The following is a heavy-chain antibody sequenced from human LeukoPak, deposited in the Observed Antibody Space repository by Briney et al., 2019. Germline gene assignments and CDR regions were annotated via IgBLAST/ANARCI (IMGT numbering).Heavy chain of an antibody. Sequence: PGGSLRLSCAASGFTFSSYWMSWVRQAPGKGLEWVANIKQDGSEKYYVDSVKGRFTISRDNAKNSLYLQMNSLRAEDTAVYYCARKNRGMVRGVRYWWFDPWGQGTLVTVSS. J-gene: IGHJ5*02. D-gene: IGHD3-10*01. V-gene: IGHV3-7*01. CDR2: IKQDGSEK. CDR3: ARKNRGMVRGVRYWWFDP. CDR1: GFTFSSYW.